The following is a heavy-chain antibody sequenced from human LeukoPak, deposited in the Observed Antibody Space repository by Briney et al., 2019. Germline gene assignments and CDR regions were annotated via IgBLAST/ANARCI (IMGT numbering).Heavy chain of an antibody. CDR3: ARDLWDSSGWDFVGIDY. D-gene: IGHD6-19*01. Sequence: PGGSLRLSCVASGFPFSSYWMTWVRQAPGKGLEWVANIKQDGSKKSYVDSVKGRFTISRDNAKNSLYLQMNSLRAEDTAVYYCARDLWDSSGWDFVGIDYWGQGTLVTVSS. CDR2: IKQDGSKK. V-gene: IGHV3-7*01. CDR1: GFPFSSYW. J-gene: IGHJ4*02.